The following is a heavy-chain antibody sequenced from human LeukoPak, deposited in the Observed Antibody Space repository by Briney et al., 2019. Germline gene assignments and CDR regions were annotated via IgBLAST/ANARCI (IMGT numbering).Heavy chain of an antibody. J-gene: IGHJ4*02. D-gene: IGHD2-21*01. V-gene: IGHV3-74*01. CDR3: ARDLSGDYYFDF. CDR2: INTDGSST. CDR1: GFTFSRYW. Sequence: GGSLRLSCAASGFTFSRYWMHWVRQAPGKGLVWVSRINTDGSSTSYADSVKGRFTISRDNSKNTLYLYMNSLRAEDTAVYYCARDLSGDYYFDFWGQGTLVTVSS.